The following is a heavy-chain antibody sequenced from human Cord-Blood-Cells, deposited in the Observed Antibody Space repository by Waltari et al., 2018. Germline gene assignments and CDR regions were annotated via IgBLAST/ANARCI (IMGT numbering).Heavy chain of an antibody. J-gene: IGHJ4*02. D-gene: IGHD3-10*01. V-gene: IGHV1-69*01. Sequence: QVQLVQSGAEVRKPGSSVKVSCKASGGTFSSYAISWVRQAPGQGLEWMGGVTPIFGTATYAQKFQGMVTITADESTNTAYMELSSLGSEDTAVYYCARTAVDGSGSYYFDYWGQGTLVTVSS. CDR2: VTPIFGTA. CDR3: ARTAVDGSGSYYFDY. CDR1: GGTFSSYA.